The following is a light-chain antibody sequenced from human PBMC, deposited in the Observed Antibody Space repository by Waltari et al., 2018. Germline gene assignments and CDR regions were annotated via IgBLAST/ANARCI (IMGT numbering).Light chain of an antibody. CDR1: NIGTKS. V-gene: IGLV3-9*01. J-gene: IGLJ3*02. CDR3: QVWDTNTRV. Sequence: SYELTQPLSVSVALGQTAIITCGGHNIGTKSVSRYQQKPGQAPVVVIYRDTSRPSEVSERISGSNSGNTATLTIIRAQVADEADYYCQVWDTNTRVFGRGTKVTVL. CDR2: RDT.